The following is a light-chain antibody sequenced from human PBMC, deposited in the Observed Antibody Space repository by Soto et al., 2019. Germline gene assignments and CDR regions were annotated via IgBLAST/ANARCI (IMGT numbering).Light chain of an antibody. J-gene: IGLJ1*01. Sequence: QPVLTQPASVSGSPGQSITISCTGTSSDVGGYNFVSWYQHHPGKAPKLMIYDVTYRPSGVSNRFSGSKSANAASLTISGLQAEDEADYYCSSYTKSAPTYVFGTGTKLTVL. CDR1: SSDVGGYNF. CDR2: DVT. CDR3: SSYTKSAPTYV. V-gene: IGLV2-14*03.